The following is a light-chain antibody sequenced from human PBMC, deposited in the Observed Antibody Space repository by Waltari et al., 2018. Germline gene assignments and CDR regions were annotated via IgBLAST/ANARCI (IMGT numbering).Light chain of an antibody. Sequence: DIQMTQSPSSLSASVGDRVTITCRASQLISSSLNWYQQKPGKAPNLLIYAASSLQSGVPSRFTGGGSGTDFTLTISSLQAEDIATYYCQQSYSTPHTFGQGTKVEIK. CDR3: QQSYSTPHT. J-gene: IGKJ1*01. V-gene: IGKV1-39*01. CDR1: QLISSS. CDR2: AAS.